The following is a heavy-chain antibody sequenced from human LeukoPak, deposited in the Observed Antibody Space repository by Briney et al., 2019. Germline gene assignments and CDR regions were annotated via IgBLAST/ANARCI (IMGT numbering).Heavy chain of an antibody. J-gene: IGHJ4*02. D-gene: IGHD2-15*01. CDR3: TTEIVRYCSGRSCYSTAYYFDY. CDR2: IKSKTDGGTT. Sequence: PGGSLRLSCAASGFTFSNAWMSWVRQAPGKGLEWVGRIKSKTDGGTTDYAAPVKARYTISRDDSKNTLYLQMNSLKTEDTAVYYCTTEIVRYCSGRSCYSTAYYFDYWGQGTLVTVSS. V-gene: IGHV3-15*01. CDR1: GFTFSNAW.